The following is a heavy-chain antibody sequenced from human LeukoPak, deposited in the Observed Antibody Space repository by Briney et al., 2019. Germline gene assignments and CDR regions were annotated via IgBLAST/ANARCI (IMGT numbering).Heavy chain of an antibody. CDR2: ISWNSGSI. CDR3: ARDYSGGSMWDWLSPLDY. Sequence: GRSLRLSCAASGFTFDDYAMHWVRQAPGKGLEWVSGISWNSGSIGYADSVKGRFTISRDNAKNSLYLQMNSLRAEDTAVYYCARDYSGGSMWDWLSPLDYWGQGTLVTVSS. J-gene: IGHJ4*02. D-gene: IGHD3/OR15-3a*01. CDR1: GFTFDDYA. V-gene: IGHV3-9*01.